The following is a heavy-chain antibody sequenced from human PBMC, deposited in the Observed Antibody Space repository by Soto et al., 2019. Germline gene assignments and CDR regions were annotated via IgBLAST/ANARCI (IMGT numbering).Heavy chain of an antibody. CDR1: GGTFSSYT. J-gene: IGHJ4*02. V-gene: IGHV1-69*02. Sequence: QVQLVQSGAEVKKPGSSVKVSCKASGGTFSSYTISWVRQAPGQGLEWMGRIIPNLGIANYAQKFQGRVTITAAKSPSTAYMELSSLRSEDTAVYYCARGGTTMVRGVMDYWGQGTLVTVSS. D-gene: IGHD3-10*01. CDR3: ARGGTTMVRGVMDY. CDR2: IIPNLGIA.